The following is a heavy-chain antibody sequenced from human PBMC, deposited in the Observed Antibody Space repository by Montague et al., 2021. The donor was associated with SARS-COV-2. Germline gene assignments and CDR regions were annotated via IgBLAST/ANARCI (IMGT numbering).Heavy chain of an antibody. CDR1: GGSISPYY. J-gene: IGHJ6*02. CDR2: TSYSGST. V-gene: IGHV4-59*12. D-gene: IGHD3-3*01. Sequence: SETLSLTCTVSGGSISPYYWSWIRQSPGKGLECIGYTSYSGSTDYNPPLKSRVTISIDTSKNQFSLKLNSVTAADTAVYYCARWGEYYDSPYYYYAMDVWGQGTTVTVSS. CDR3: ARWGEYYDSPYYYYAMDV.